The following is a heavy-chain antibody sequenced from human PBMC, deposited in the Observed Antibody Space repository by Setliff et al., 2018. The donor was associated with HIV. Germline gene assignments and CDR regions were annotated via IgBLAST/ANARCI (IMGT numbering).Heavy chain of an antibody. CDR2: TNPAGGGT. J-gene: IGHJ4*02. V-gene: IGHV1-46*01. CDR3: ARGATITYYFDY. D-gene: IGHD5-12*01. CDR1: GYNFTTHY. Sequence: GASVKVSCKASGYNFTTHYIHWVRQAPGQGLEWMALTNPAGGGTGYAQKFHDRVTVTRDTSTSTAYMELSSLRSEDTAVYYCARGATITYYFDYWGQGTLVTVSS.